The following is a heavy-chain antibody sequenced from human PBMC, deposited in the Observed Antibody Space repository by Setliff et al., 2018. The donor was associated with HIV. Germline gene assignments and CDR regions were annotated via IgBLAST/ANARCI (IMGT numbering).Heavy chain of an antibody. CDR1: GGSISSGDYY. V-gene: IGHV4-30-4*08. J-gene: IGHJ4*02. CDR2: IYYSGST. CDR3: ARDTTFGYGSGSVDY. Sequence: SETLSLTCTVSGGSISSGDYYWSWIRQPPGKGLEWIGYIYYSGSTYYNPSLRSRVTISVDTSKNQFSLKLSSVTAADTAVYYCARDTTFGYGSGSVDYWGQGTLVTVSS. D-gene: IGHD3-10*01.